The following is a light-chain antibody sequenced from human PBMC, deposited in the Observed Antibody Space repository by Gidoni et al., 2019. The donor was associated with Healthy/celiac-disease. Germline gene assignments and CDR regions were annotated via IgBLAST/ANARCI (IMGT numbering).Light chain of an antibody. CDR1: QGISSY. V-gene: IGKV1-9*01. CDR3: QQLNSYPRT. Sequence: IQLTQSPSSLSASVGDRVTITCRASQGISSYLTWYQQKPGKAPKLLIYAASTLQSGVPSRFSGSCAATDFTLTISILQPEDFATYCCQQLNSYPRTFGGGTKVEIK. J-gene: IGKJ4*01. CDR2: AAS.